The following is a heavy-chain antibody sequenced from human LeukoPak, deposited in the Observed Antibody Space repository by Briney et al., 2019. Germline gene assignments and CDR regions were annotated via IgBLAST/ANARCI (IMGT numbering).Heavy chain of an antibody. J-gene: IGHJ4*02. CDR3: AKVTRNRSGWD. Sequence: PGGSLRLSCAASGFTFSSYSMNWVRQAPGKGLEWVSYISSSSSTIYYADSVKGRFTISRDNAKNSLYLQMNSLRAEDTAVYYCAKVTRNRSGWDWGQGTLVTVSS. CDR2: ISSSSSTI. V-gene: IGHV3-48*01. CDR1: GFTFSSYS. D-gene: IGHD6-19*01.